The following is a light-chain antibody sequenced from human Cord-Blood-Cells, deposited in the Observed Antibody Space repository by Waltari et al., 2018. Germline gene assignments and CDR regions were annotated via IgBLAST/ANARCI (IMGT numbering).Light chain of an antibody. CDR1: PSISSY. J-gene: IGKJ5*01. CDR3: QQSYSTPIT. CDR2: AAS. V-gene: IGKV1-39*01. Sequence: DIQMTQSPSSLSASVGDRVTITRRASPSISSYLNWYQQKPGKDPKLLIYAASSLQSGVPSRFSGSGAGKDDTLTISSLQPEEFATYYGQQSYSTPITVGQGTRLGI.